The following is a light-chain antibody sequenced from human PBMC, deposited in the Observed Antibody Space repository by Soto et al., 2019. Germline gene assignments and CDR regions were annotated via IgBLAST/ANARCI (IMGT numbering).Light chain of an antibody. V-gene: IGLV2-14*03. CDR2: DVN. J-gene: IGLJ2*01. CDR1: SSDIGAYNF. Sequence: QSALTQPASVSGSTGQSITISCTGTSSDIGAYNFVSWYQQHPGKAPKLMLYDVNIRPSGVSNRLSGSKSGNTASLTISGLQAEDEADYYCTSWTTSTTMIFGGGTKVTVL. CDR3: TSWTTSTTMI.